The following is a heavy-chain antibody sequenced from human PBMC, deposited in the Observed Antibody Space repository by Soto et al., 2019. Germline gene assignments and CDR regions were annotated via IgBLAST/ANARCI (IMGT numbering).Heavy chain of an antibody. CDR3: AIWFYYDSSGYENLDY. D-gene: IGHD3-22*01. CDR1: GYTFSNYG. Sequence: ASVKVSCKASGYTFSNYGVSWVRQAPGQGLEWMGWISAYNGDTNYAQKLQGRVTMTTDTSTSTAYMELRSLRSDDTAVYYCAIWFYYDSSGYENLDYWGQGTQVTVSS. CDR2: ISAYNGDT. V-gene: IGHV1-18*04. J-gene: IGHJ4*02.